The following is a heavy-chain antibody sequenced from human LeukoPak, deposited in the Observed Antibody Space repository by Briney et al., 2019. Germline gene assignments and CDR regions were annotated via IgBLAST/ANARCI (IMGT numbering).Heavy chain of an antibody. D-gene: IGHD6-6*01. Sequence: PGGSLRLSCAASGFTFSSYAMSWVRQAPGNGLEWVSGISGIGGSTYHADSVKGRFTISRDNSKNTLYLQMNSLRAEDTAVYYCAKTKYSSSSPIDYWGQGTLVTVSS. J-gene: IGHJ4*02. CDR3: AKTKYSSSSPIDY. V-gene: IGHV3-23*01. CDR1: GFTFSSYA. CDR2: ISGIGGST.